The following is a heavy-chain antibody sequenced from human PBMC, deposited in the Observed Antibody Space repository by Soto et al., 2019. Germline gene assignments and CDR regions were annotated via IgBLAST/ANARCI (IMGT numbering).Heavy chain of an antibody. V-gene: IGHV4-59*01. CDR1: GGSISSYY. Sequence: SETLSLTCTVSGGSISSYYWSWIRQPPGKGLEWIGYIYYSGSTNYNPSLKSRVTISVDTSKNQFSLKLGSVTAADTAVYYCARDFPRGDYYYYMDVWGKGTTVTVS. CDR3: ARDFPRGDYYYYMDV. D-gene: IGHD1-26*01. CDR2: IYYSGST. J-gene: IGHJ6*03.